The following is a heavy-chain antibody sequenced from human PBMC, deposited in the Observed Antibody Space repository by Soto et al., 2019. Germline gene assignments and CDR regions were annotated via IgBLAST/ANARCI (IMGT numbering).Heavy chain of an antibody. CDR1: GFTFSSYA. D-gene: IGHD3-10*01. V-gene: IGHV3-30-3*01. J-gene: IGHJ6*02. CDR2: ISYDGSNK. CDR3: ARDRGPSYYYYYYGMDV. Sequence: GGSLRLSCAASGFTFSSYAMHWVRQAPGKGLEWVAVISYDGSNKYYADSVKGRFTISRDNSKNTLYLQMNSLRAEDTAVYYCARDRGPSYYYYYYGMDVWGQGTTVTVSS.